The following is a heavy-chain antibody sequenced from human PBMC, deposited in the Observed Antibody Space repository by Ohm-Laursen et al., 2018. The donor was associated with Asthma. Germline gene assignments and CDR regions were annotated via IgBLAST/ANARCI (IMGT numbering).Heavy chain of an antibody. D-gene: IGHD1-26*01. CDR3: ARIGPEWELPGRGYSLIQ. V-gene: IGHV3-21*01. J-gene: IGHJ1*01. CDR1: GYTFSRYS. CDR2: ISTASSFI. Sequence: GSLRLSCAASGYTFSRYSIHWVRQIPGKGLEWVASISTASSFIYYADSVRGRFTTSRDNARNSVYLQMNSLRAEDTALYYCARIGPEWELPGRGYSLIQWGQGTLVTVSP.